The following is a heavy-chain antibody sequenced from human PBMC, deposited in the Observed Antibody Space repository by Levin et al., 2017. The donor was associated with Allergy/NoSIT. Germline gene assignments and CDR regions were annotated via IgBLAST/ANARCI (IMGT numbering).Heavy chain of an antibody. J-gene: IGHJ1*01. CDR2: IKSKTDGGTT. CDR1: GFTFSNAW. V-gene: IGHV3-15*01. D-gene: IGHD2-2*02. Sequence: GSLRLSCAASGFTFSNAWMSWVRQAPGKGLEWVGRIKSKTDGGTTDYAAPVKGRFTISRDDSKNTLYLQMNSLKTEDTAVYYCTTDHLYPVGYFQHWGQGTLVTVSS. CDR3: TTDHLYPVGYFQH.